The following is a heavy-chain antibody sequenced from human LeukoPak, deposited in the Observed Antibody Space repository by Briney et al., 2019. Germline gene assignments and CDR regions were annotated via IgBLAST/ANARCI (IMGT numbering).Heavy chain of an antibody. J-gene: IGHJ5*02. CDR2: INHSGST. CDR3: ARGLRITMVRGVIKAGFDP. Sequence: SETLSLTCAVYGGSFSGYYWSWIRQPPGKGLEWIGEINHSGSTNYNPSLKSRVTISVDTSKNQFSLKLSSVTAADTAVYYCARGLRITMVRGVIKAGFDPWGQGTLVTVSS. V-gene: IGHV4-34*01. D-gene: IGHD3-10*01. CDR1: GGSFSGYY.